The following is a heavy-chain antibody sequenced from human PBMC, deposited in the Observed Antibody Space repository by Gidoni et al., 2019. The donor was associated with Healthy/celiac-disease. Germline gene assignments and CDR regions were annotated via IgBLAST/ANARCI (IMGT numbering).Heavy chain of an antibody. CDR2: IKSKTDGGTT. CDR3: TTGLLVPYGTFDY. D-gene: IGHD3-10*01. J-gene: IGHJ4*02. CDR1: GFTFSNAW. Sequence: EVQLVESGGGLVKPGGSLRLSCAASGFTFSNAWMSWVRQAPGKGLEWVGRIKSKTDGGTTDYAAPVKGRFTISRDDSKNTLYLQMNSLKTEDTAVYYCTTGLLVPYGTFDYWGQGTLVTVSS. V-gene: IGHV3-15*01.